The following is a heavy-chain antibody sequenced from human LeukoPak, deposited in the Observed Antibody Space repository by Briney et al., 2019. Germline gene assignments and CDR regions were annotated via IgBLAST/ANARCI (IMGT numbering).Heavy chain of an antibody. Sequence: SETLSLTCTVSGGSISSYYWSWIRQPPGKGLEWIGYIYYSGSTNYNPSLKSRVTISVDTSKNQFSLKLSSVTAADTAVYYCARETVYYYGSGGTGRTIDYWGQGTLVTVSS. D-gene: IGHD3-10*01. CDR3: ARETVYYYGSGGTGRTIDY. CDR1: GGSISSYY. J-gene: IGHJ4*02. V-gene: IGHV4-59*01. CDR2: IYYSGST.